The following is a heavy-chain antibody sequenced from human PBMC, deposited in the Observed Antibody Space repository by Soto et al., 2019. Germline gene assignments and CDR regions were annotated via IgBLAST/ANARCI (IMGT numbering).Heavy chain of an antibody. J-gene: IGHJ6*02. Sequence: SETLSVSYTVSGGSIIGYDWSWIRQPAGKGLEWIGRIYTSGSTNYNPSLKSRVTMSVDTSKDQISLRLTSVTAADTAVYYCARDRVTVTPGYYYYYGMNVWGQGTTVTVSS. CDR3: ARDRVTVTPGYYYYYGMNV. D-gene: IGHD2-15*01. V-gene: IGHV4-4*07. CDR1: GGSIIGYD. CDR2: IYTSGST.